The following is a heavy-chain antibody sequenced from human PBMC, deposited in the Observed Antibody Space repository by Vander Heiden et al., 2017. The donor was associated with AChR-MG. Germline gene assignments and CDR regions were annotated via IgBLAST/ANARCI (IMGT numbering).Heavy chain of an antibody. J-gene: IGHJ4*02. CDR3: ARPGDTVTHELGD. Sequence: QVQLVQSGAEVTKPGASVKVSCKASGYTFTGYDMHWVRQAPGQGLEWMGWINPNSGGTNYAQKFQGRVTMTRDTSISTADMELSRLRSDDTAVYYCARPGDTVTHELGDWGQGTLVTVSS. CDR2: INPNSGGT. V-gene: IGHV1-2*02. CDR1: GYTFTGYD. D-gene: IGHD4-17*01.